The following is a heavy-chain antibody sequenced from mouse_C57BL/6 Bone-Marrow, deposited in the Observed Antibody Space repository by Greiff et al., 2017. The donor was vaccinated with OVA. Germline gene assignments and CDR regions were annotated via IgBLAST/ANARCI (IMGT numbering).Heavy chain of an antibody. J-gene: IGHJ4*01. Sequence: VQLQQSGPELVKPGASVKISCKVSGYTFTDHTIHWMKQRPEQGLEWIGYIYPRDGSTKYNEKFKGKATLTADKSSSTAYMQLSSLTSEDSAVYFCARGRQLRLEAMDYWGQGTSVTVSS. V-gene: IGHV1-78*01. CDR3: ARGRQLRLEAMDY. CDR1: GYTFTDHT. D-gene: IGHD3-2*02. CDR2: IYPRDGST.